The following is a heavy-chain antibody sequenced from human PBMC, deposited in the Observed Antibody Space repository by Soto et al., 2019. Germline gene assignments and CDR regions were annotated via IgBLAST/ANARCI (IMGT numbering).Heavy chain of an antibody. CDR2: ISGYNGNT. D-gene: IGHD3-10*01. J-gene: IGHJ4*02. CDR3: ARDKLTNNFGLASLDH. CDR1: GDAICRFG. Sequence: GEASCRASGDAICRFGFRLGRQTPRQGLEWMGWISGYNGNTDFAQKFRVRVSMTTDSSTRTAYMELRGLRSDDTAVYYCARDKLTNNFGLASLDHWGQGTSVTVPA. V-gene: IGHV1-18*04.